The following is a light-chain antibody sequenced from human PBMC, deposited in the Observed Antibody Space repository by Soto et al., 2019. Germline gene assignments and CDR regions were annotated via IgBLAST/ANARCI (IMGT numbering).Light chain of an antibody. CDR3: QQYNYWPPGT. CDR2: RAS. V-gene: IGKV3-15*01. Sequence: EMRRSAEDLTASSGACDTKSCRASQNIYYNFAWYQHRPGQAPRLLIYRASTRATGVPARFSGSGSGTEFTLTSISLQSEDCAVYYFQQYNYWPPGTVGQGTRLEIK. CDR1: QNIYYN. J-gene: IGKJ5*01.